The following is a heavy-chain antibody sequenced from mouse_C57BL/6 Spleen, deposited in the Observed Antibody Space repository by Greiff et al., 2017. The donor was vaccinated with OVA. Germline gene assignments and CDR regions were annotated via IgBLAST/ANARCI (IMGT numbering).Heavy chain of an antibody. J-gene: IGHJ4*01. Sequence: QVQLQQPGAELVKPGASVKVSCKASGYTFTSYWLHWVKQRPGQGLEWIGRIHPSDSDTNYNQKFKGKATLTVDKSSSTAYMQLSSLTSEDSAVYYCAMRYYGSSSYYAMDYWGQGTSVTVSS. CDR2: IHPSDSDT. D-gene: IGHD1-1*01. CDR3: AMRYYGSSSYYAMDY. CDR1: GYTFTSYW. V-gene: IGHV1-74*01.